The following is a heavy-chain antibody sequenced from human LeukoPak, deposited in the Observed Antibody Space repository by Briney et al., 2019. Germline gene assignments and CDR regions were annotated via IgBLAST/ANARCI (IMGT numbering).Heavy chain of an antibody. CDR1: GFTFGDYA. J-gene: IGHJ4*02. V-gene: IGHV3-49*04. CDR2: IRSKAYGGTT. D-gene: IGHD3-22*01. Sequence: GGSLRLSCTASGFTFGDYAMSWVRQAPGKGLEWVGFIRSKAYGGTTEYAASVKGRFTISRDDSKSIAYLQMNSLKTEDTAVYYCTRDTYYYDSSIPGYWGQGTLVTVSS. CDR3: TRDTYYYDSSIPGY.